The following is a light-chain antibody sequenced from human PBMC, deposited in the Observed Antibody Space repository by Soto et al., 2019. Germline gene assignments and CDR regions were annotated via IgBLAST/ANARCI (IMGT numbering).Light chain of an antibody. CDR2: DVS. CDR1: QSVSNW. V-gene: IGKV1-5*01. CDR3: QQYNGYSRT. J-gene: IGKJ1*01. Sequence: DIQMTQSPSTLSASVGERVTITCRASQSVSNWLAWYQQKPGKAPKLLIYDVSSLESGVPSRFSGSGSGTEFILNISSLQPDDFATYYCQQYNGYSRTFGLGTKVDIK.